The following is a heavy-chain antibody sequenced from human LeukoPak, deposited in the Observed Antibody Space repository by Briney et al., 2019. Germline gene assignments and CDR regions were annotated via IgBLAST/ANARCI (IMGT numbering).Heavy chain of an antibody. V-gene: IGHV3-23*01. D-gene: IGHD3-22*01. J-gene: IGHJ4*02. CDR1: GFTFSSYA. CDR2: ISGSGGST. Sequence: GGSLRLSCAASGFTFSSYAMSWVRQAPGKGLEWVSAISGSGGSTYYADSVKGRFTITRDNSENTLYLQMNSLRAEDTAVYYCAKGGYYDSSGYLTNDYWGQGTLVTVSS. CDR3: AKGGYYDSSGYLTNDY.